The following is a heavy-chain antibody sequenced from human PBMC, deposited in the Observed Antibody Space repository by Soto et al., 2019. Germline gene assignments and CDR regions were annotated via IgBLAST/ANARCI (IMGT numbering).Heavy chain of an antibody. CDR2: ISAYNANA. V-gene: IGHV1-18*01. CDR1: GSTFRNFG. Sequence: GASVMVSCKASGSTFRNFGISWLLQAPGQGLEWMGWISAYNANANYAQKFQGRLTMTADTSTSTAYMELRSLRSDDTAVYYCARENSYFDYWGQGSLVTVSS. J-gene: IGHJ4*02. CDR3: ARENSYFDY.